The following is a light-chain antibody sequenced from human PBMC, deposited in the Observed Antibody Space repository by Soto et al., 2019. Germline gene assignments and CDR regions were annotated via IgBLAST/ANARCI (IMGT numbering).Light chain of an antibody. CDR3: HQFGYSPRT. V-gene: IGKV3-20*01. Sequence: EIVLTQSPGTLSLSPGETATLSCRASQTVNSDYLAWFQQRPGQAPRLLIFATSRRATDIPHRFSGRGSGTDFTLAIRRLEPEDFAVYYCHQFGYSPRTFGQGTKVE. CDR1: QTVNSDY. J-gene: IGKJ1*01. CDR2: ATS.